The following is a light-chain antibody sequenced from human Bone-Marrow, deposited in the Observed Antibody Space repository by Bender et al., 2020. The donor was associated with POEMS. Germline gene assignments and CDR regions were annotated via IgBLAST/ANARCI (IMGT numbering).Light chain of an antibody. Sequence: QAGLTQSPSVSKGLRQTATLTCSGNSNNVGYEGAARLQQHQGHPPKPPIYRNNNRPSGISERLSASRSGNTASLTITGLQPEGEADYYCSAWDRSIRGWVFGGGTKLTIL. V-gene: IGLV10-54*01. J-gene: IGLJ3*02. CDR2: RNN. CDR1: SNNVGYEG. CDR3: SAWDRSIRGWV.